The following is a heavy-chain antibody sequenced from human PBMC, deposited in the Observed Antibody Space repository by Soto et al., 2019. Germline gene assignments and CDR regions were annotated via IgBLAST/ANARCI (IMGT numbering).Heavy chain of an antibody. V-gene: IGHV3-21*01. CDR3: ARGARASSVTIVSAY. Sequence: PGGSPGLSCAASGFTFSTYSMSWVRQAPGRGLEWVSSITPSSAFIYYADSVRGRFTISRDNAQNSLYLQMNSLRAEDTAVYYCARGARASSVTIVSAYWRQGTLVTVSS. CDR1: GFTFSTYS. CDR2: ITPSSAFI. J-gene: IGHJ4*02. D-gene: IGHD4-17*01.